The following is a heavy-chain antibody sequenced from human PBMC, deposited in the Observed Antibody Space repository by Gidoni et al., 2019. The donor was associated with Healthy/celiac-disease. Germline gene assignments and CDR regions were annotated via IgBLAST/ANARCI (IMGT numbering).Heavy chain of an antibody. J-gene: IGHJ4*02. CDR3: TTIYGDYIFDY. CDR2: IKSTTDGWTT. Sequence: EVQLVESGGGWVKPGGSLGLSCAASGFTFSTAWMSLVRQAPGKGLEWVCRIKSTTDGWTTDYAAPVKGRFTISRDDSKNTLYLQMNSLKTEDTAVYYCTTIYGDYIFDYWGQGTLVTVSS. V-gene: IGHV3-15*01. CDR1: GFTFSTAW. D-gene: IGHD4-17*01.